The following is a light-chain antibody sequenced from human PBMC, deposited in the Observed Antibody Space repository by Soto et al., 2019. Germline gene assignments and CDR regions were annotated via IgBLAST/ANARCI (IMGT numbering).Light chain of an antibody. J-gene: IGKJ3*01. CDR2: DAS. V-gene: IGKV1-5*01. Sequence: DIQMTQSPSTLSASVGDRVTITCRASQSISSWLAWYQQKPGKAPKLQIYDASSLESGVPSRFSGSGSGTEFTLTISSLQPDDFATYYCKQYNSYKFTFGHGTKVDIK. CDR1: QSISSW. CDR3: KQYNSYKFT.